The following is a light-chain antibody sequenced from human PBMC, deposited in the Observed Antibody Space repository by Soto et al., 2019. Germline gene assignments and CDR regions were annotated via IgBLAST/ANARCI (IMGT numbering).Light chain of an antibody. CDR3: QQYDNYPLT. Sequence: DIQMTQSPSTLSASVGDRVTITCRASQSVRSCLAWYQQKPGRAPKFLIYDASSLESGVPSRYSGSGSGTEFTLTISNLQPDDFATYYCQQYDNYPLTFGGGNKVEI. CDR2: DAS. CDR1: QSVRSC. V-gene: IGKV1-5*01. J-gene: IGKJ4*01.